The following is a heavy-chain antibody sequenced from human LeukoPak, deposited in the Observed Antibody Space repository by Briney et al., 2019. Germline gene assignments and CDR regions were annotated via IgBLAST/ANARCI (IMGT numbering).Heavy chain of an antibody. D-gene: IGHD3-9*01. CDR3: ATVPNLRYFGWLLPSFDY. Sequence: ASVKVSCKVSGYTLTELSMHWVRQAPGKGLEWMGGFDPEDGETIYAQKFQGRVTMTEDTSTDTAYMELSSLRSEDTAVYYCATVPNLRYFGWLLPSFDYWGQGTLVTVSS. V-gene: IGHV1-24*01. CDR2: FDPEDGET. CDR1: GYTLTELS. J-gene: IGHJ4*02.